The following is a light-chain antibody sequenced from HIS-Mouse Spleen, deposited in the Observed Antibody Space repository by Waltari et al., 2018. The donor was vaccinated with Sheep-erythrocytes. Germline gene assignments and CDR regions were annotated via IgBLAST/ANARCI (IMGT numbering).Light chain of an antibody. CDR1: QSVLYSSNNKNY. Sequence: DIVMTQSPDSLAVSLGEWATINCKSSQSVLYSSNNKNYLAWYQQKPGQPPKLLIYWASTRESGVPDRFSGSGSGTDFTLTISSLQVEDVAVYYCQQYYSTLTFGGGTK. CDR2: WAS. J-gene: IGKJ4*01. CDR3: QQYYSTLT. V-gene: IGKV4-1*01.